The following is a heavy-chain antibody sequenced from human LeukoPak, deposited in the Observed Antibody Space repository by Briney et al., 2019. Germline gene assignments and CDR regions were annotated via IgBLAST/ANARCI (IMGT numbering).Heavy chain of an antibody. CDR2: IKSKTDGGTT. CDR3: TTVFTMVRGAIGY. J-gene: IGHJ4*02. V-gene: IGHV3-15*01. Sequence: GGSLRLSCAASGFTVSNAWMSWVRQAPGKGLEWVGRIKSKTDGGTTDYAAPVKGRFTISRDDSKNTLYLQMNSLKTEDTAVYYCTTVFTMVRGAIGYWGQGTLVTVSS. D-gene: IGHD3-10*01. CDR1: GFTVSNAW.